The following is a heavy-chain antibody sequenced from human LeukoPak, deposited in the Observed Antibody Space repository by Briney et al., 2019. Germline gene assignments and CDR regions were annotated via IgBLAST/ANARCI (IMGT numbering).Heavy chain of an antibody. Sequence: SETLSLTCTVSGGSISSGGYYWSWIRQPAGKGLEWIGRIYSSGSTNYNPSLKSRVIISLDTSKNQFSLKLSSVTAADTAVYYCARGLTSSSSGYWGQGTLVTVSS. J-gene: IGHJ4*02. D-gene: IGHD6-6*01. V-gene: IGHV4-61*02. CDR3: ARGLTSSSSGY. CDR1: GGSISSGGYY. CDR2: IYSSGST.